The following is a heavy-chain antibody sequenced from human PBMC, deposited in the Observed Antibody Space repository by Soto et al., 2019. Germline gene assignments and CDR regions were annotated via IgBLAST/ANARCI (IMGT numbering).Heavy chain of an antibody. CDR1: GFTFHDYA. J-gene: IGHJ5*02. Sequence: PGGSLRLSCATSGFTFHDYAMSWVRQAPGKGLEWVSAIAFTGSATYYADSVKGRFTISRDNSKNIVYLQMNSLRVDDTALYYCVKEVETVRLVALAHSGEGTQVSVSS. V-gene: IGHV3-23*01. D-gene: IGHD5-18*01. CDR2: IAFTGSAT. CDR3: VKEVETVRLVALAH.